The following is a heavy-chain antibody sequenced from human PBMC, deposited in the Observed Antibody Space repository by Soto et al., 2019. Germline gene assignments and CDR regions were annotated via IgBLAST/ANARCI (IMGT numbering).Heavy chain of an antibody. V-gene: IGHV3-23*01. Sequence: GWSLRLSCAASGFTFSSYAMSWVRQAPGKGLEWVSAISGSGGSTYYADSVKGRFTISRDNSKNTLYLQMNSLRAEDTAVYYCAKKNGSRQDVAFDSWCQGKMVTVS. J-gene: IGHJ3*02. CDR1: GFTFSSYA. D-gene: IGHD2-2*03. CDR3: AKKNGSRQDVAFDS. CDR2: ISGSGGST.